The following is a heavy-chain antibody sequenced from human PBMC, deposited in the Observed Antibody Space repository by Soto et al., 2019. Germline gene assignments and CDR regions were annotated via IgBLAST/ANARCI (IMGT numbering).Heavy chain of an antibody. V-gene: IGHV3-66*01. CDR1: DIGVLDNC. D-gene: IGHD1-26*01. J-gene: IGHJ4*02. CDR2: IYSGGGT. CDR3: VRDVVGAHEHYFDY. Sequence: WGSFRTSGVASDIGVLDNCLSGFGKIPGKGLEWVSVIYSGGGTDYADSVKGRFTISRDSSKNTLYLQMNSLRADDTAVYYCVRDVVGAHEHYFDYWGQGTLVTVSS.